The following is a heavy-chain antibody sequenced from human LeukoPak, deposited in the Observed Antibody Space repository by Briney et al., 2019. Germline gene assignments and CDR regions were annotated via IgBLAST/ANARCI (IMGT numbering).Heavy chain of an antibody. D-gene: IGHD3-22*01. CDR3: AKDYYDSSGYPDY. CDR1: GFAFSNYG. V-gene: IGHV3-23*01. Sequence: HPGGTLRLSCAASGFAFSNYGMDWVRQAPGKGLEWVSGITGSGSTTYYADSVKGRFTISRDNSKNTLYLQMNSLRAEDTAVYYCAKDYYDSSGYPDYWGQGTLVTVSS. CDR2: ITGSGSTT. J-gene: IGHJ4*02.